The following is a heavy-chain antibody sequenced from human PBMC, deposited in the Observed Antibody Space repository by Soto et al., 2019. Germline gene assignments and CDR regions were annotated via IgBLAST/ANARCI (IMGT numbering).Heavy chain of an antibody. CDR2: ISYDGSNK. Sequence: GGSLRLSCAASGFTFSSYGMHWVRQAPGKGLEWVAVISYDGSNKYYADSVKGRFTISRDNSKNTLYLQMNSLRAEDTAVYYCATGDGGIAAALDYWGQGTLVTVSS. V-gene: IGHV3-30*03. CDR1: GFTFSSYG. CDR3: ATGDGGIAAALDY. J-gene: IGHJ4*02. D-gene: IGHD6-13*01.